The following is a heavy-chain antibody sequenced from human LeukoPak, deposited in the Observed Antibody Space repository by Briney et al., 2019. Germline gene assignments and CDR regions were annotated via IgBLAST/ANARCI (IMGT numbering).Heavy chain of an antibody. V-gene: IGHV4-4*07. CDR1: GGSISSYY. CDR2: IYTSGST. CDR3: ARDQSRHCSSTSCYGRADWFDP. Sequence: SETLSLTCTVSGGSISSYYWSWIRQPAGKGLEWIGRIYTSGSTNYNPSLKSRVTMSVDTSKNQFSLKLSSVTAADTAVYYCARDQSRHCSSTSCYGRADWFDPWGQGTLVTVCS. J-gene: IGHJ5*02. D-gene: IGHD2-2*01.